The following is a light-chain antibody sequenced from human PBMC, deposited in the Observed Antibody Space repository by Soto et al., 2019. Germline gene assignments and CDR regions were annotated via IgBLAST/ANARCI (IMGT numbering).Light chain of an antibody. CDR3: QQTDSFPWT. CDR1: QGITSW. CDR2: GAS. J-gene: IGKJ1*01. Sequence: IQMTQSPSSVSASVGDRVTIACRASQGITSWLAWYQHIPGSAPSLLIHGASSLQSGVPSRFSGTGSGTNFTSTITSLQPEDFAPYYCQQTDSFPWTFGQAAKVEIK. V-gene: IGKV1-12*01.